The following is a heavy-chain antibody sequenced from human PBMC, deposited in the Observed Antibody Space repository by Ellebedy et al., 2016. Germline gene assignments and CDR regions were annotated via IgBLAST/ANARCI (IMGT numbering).Heavy chain of an antibody. CDR1: GFSLSTSGVS. V-gene: IGHV2-5*02. CDR2: IYWDDDK. J-gene: IGHJ4*02. D-gene: IGHD5-18*01. Sequence: SGPTLVXPTQTLTLSCTFSGFSLSTSGVSVGWIRQPPGKALEWLALIYWDDDKRYSPSLKSRLTITKDTSKNQVVLTMTNMDPVDTATYYCAHGSGSEYTYGPIGFDYWGQGTLVTVSS. CDR3: AHGSGSEYTYGPIGFDY.